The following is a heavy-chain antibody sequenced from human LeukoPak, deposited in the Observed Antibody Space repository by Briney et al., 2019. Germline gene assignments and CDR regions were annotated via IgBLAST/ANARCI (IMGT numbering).Heavy chain of an antibody. Sequence: PSETLSLTCAVYGGSFSGYYWSWIRQPPGKGLEWIGEINHSGSTNYNPSLKSRVTISVDTSKNQFSLKLSSVTAADTAVYYCARVSISFMDVWGQGTTVTVSS. V-gene: IGHV4-34*01. CDR1: GGSFSGYY. D-gene: IGHD3-3*01. CDR2: INHSGST. J-gene: IGHJ6*02. CDR3: ARVSISFMDV.